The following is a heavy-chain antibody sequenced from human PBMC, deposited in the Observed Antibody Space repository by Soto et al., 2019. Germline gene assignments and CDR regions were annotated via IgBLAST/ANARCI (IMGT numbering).Heavy chain of an antibody. V-gene: IGHV4-59*01. J-gene: IGHJ4*02. Sequence: PSETLSLTCTVSGGSISSYYWSWIRQPPGKGLEWIGYIYYSGSTNYNPSLKSRVTISVDTSKNQFSLKLSSVTAADTAVYYCARYRRDGYFDYWGQGTLVTVS. CDR2: IYYSGST. D-gene: IGHD3-16*02. CDR3: ARYRRDGYFDY. CDR1: GGSISSYY.